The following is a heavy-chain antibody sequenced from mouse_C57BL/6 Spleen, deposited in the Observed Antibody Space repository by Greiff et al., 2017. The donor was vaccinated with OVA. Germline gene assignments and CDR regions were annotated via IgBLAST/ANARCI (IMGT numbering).Heavy chain of an antibody. J-gene: IGHJ2*01. V-gene: IGHV1-82*01. Sequence: QVQLQQSGPELVKPGASVKISCKASGYAFSSSWMNWVKQRPGKGLEWIGRIYPGDGDTNYNGKFTGKATLTADKSSSTAYMQLSSLTSEDSAVYFCARSVTVATYYFDYWGKGTTLTVSS. CDR2: IYPGDGDT. D-gene: IGHD1-1*01. CDR3: ARSVTVATYYFDY. CDR1: GYAFSSSW.